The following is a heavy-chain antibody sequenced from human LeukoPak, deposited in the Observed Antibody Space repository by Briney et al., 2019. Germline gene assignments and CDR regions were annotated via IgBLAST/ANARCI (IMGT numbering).Heavy chain of an antibody. CDR3: ARVGGGYSYGPPDH. CDR1: GFTFDDYA. V-gene: IGHV3-9*01. J-gene: IGHJ4*02. Sequence: GGSLRLSCAASGFTFDDYAMHWVRQAPEKGLEWVSGISWNSVSIGYADSVKGRFTISRDNAKNSLYLQMNSLRAEDTALYYCARVGGGYSYGPPDHWGQGTLVTVSS. D-gene: IGHD5-18*01. CDR2: ISWNSVSI.